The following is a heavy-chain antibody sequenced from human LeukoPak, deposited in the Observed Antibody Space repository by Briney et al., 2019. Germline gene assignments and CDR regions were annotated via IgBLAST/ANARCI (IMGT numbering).Heavy chain of an antibody. J-gene: IGHJ6*02. V-gene: IGHV3-48*02. CDR2: ISSSSSTI. CDR1: GFTFSSYS. CDR3: ARDRQRITIFGVVSYYGMDV. D-gene: IGHD3-3*01. Sequence: GGSLRLSCAASGFTFSSYSMNWVRQAPGKGLEWVSYISSSSSTIYYADSVKGRFTISRDNAKNSLYLQMNSLRDEDTAVYYCARDRQRITIFGVVSYYGMDVWGQGTTVTVSS.